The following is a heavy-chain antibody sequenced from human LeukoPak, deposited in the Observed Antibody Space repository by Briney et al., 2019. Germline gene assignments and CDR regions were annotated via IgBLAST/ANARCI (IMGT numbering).Heavy chain of an antibody. Sequence: GASVKVSCKTSGYTFTNYGISWVRQAPGQGPEWMGGIIPIFGTANYAQKFQGRVTITADESTSTAYMELSSLRSEDTAVYYCARDDGSGGRFDYWGQGTLVTVSS. J-gene: IGHJ4*02. CDR2: IIPIFGTA. CDR3: ARDDGSGGRFDY. CDR1: GYTFTNYG. V-gene: IGHV1-69*13. D-gene: IGHD2-15*01.